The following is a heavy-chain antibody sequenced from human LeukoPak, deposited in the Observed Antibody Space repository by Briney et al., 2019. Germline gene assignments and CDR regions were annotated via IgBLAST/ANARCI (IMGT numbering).Heavy chain of an antibody. V-gene: IGHV3-48*03. CDR1: GFTFSSYE. J-gene: IGHJ4*02. CDR3: ARGKRGPIDY. CDR2: TSSRGSTI. Sequence: GGSLRLSCAASGFTFSSYEMNWVRQAPGKGVEWVSYTSSRGSTIYCGDSVKGLFTISRDNDKNSLYLQMNSLRAEDTAVYYCARGKRGPIDYWGQGTLVTVSS. D-gene: IGHD3-16*01.